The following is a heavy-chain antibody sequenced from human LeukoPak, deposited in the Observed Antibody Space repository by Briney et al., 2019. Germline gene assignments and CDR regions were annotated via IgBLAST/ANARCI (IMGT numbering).Heavy chain of an antibody. CDR2: SSSSGTSI. V-gene: IGHV3-48*03. Sequence: PGGSLRLSCAASGFTFSSYEMNLARQAPGKGLEWISYSSSSGTSIYCADSVKGRFTVSRDNTKNSLYLQMNSLRAEDTAVYYCARDSPITGSFYYYMDVWGKGTTVTVSS. D-gene: IGHD1-20*01. CDR1: GFTFSSYE. CDR3: ARDSPITGSFYYYMDV. J-gene: IGHJ6*03.